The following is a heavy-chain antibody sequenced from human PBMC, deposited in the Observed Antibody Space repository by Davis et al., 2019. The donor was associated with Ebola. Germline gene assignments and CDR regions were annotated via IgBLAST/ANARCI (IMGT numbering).Heavy chain of an antibody. V-gene: IGHV5-10-1*01. CDR1: GYSFTSYW. D-gene: IGHD3-22*01. CDR2: IDPSDSYT. Sequence: GESLKISCKGSGYSFTSYWISWVRQMPGKGLEWMGRIDPSDSYTNYSPSFQGHVTISADKSISTAYLQWSSLKASDTAMYYCASTPYGYDSSGYVDYWGQGTLVTVSS. CDR3: ASTPYGYDSSGYVDY. J-gene: IGHJ4*02.